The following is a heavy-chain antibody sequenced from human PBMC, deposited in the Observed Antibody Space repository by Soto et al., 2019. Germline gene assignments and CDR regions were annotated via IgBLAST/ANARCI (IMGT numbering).Heavy chain of an antibody. J-gene: IGHJ4*02. Sequence: GESLKISCKGSGYSFTSYWIGWVRQMPGKGLEWMGIIYPGDSDTRYSPSFQGQVTISADKSISTAYLQWSSLKASDTAMYYCARLVILTGYQGRYFDYWGQGTLVTVSS. CDR2: IYPGDSDT. V-gene: IGHV5-51*01. CDR1: GYSFTSYW. CDR3: ARLVILTGYQGRYFDY. D-gene: IGHD3-9*01.